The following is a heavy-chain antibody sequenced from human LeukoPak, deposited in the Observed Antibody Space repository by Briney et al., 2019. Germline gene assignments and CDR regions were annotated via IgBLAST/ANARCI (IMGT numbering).Heavy chain of an antibody. J-gene: IGHJ6*04. D-gene: IGHD4-17*01. CDR3: ARDRLRGYYYYGMDV. V-gene: IGHV1-18*01. CDR2: ISAYNCNT. Sequence: ASVTVSYKPSLYTLTNYCISWVGQAPGQGLEWMGWISAYNCNTNYAQKLQGRVTMTTDTSTSTAYMELRSLRSDDTAVYYCARDRLRGYYYYGMDVWGEGTTVTVSS. CDR1: LYTLTNYC.